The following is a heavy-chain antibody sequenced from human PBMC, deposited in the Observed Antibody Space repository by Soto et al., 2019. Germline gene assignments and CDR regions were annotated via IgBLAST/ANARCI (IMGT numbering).Heavy chain of an antibody. Sequence: SETLSLTCAVYGGSFSGYYRSWIRQPPGKGLEWIGYISHGGSPHYTPSLRSRVSISVDRSTNVISLNLTSMTPADTAVYFCARGHYYYAMDVWGQGTTVTVSS. J-gene: IGHJ6*02. CDR3: ARGHYYYAMDV. CDR1: GGSFSGYY. V-gene: IGHV4-34*01. CDR2: ISHGGSP.